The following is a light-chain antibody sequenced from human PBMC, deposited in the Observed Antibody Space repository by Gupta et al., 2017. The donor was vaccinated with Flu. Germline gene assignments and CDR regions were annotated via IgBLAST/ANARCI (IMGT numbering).Light chain of an antibody. J-gene: IGKJ3*01. CDR3: EQSDTYPFT. Sequence: DIQLTQSPSFMSASVGDRVTITCRASQGMGRYLAWYQQKPGRAPKLLIYATSTLQSGVPSRFSGSGSGTEFTLTIDSLQPEDFANYYCEQSDTYPFTFGPWTKVDVK. V-gene: IGKV1-9*01. CDR2: ATS. CDR1: QGMGRY.